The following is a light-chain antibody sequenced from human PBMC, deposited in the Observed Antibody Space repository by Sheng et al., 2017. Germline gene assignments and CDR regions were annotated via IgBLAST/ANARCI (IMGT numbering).Light chain of an antibody. CDR1: QNINTD. V-gene: IGKV1-39*01. J-gene: IGKJ2*01. Sequence: DIQMTQSPSSLSASVGDRVTITCRASQNINTDLNWYQQKSGKAPKILIYGASSLQSGVPLRFSGSGSGTDFTLTISSLQPEDFATYYCQQTHSALYTFGQGTNLEIK. CDR3: QQTHSALYT. CDR2: GAS.